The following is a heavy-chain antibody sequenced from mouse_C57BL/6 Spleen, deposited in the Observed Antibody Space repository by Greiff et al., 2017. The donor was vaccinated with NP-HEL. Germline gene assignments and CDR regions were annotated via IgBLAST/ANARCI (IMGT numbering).Heavy chain of an antibody. Sequence: EVKVEESGVGLVKPGGSLKLSCAASGFTFSSYAMSWVRQTPEKRLEWVATISDGGSYTYYPDNVKGRFTISRDNAKNNLYLQMSHLKSEDTAMYYCARWRLKLGWYFDVWGTGTTVTVSS. D-gene: IGHD4-1*01. CDR2: ISDGGSYT. J-gene: IGHJ1*03. CDR3: ARWRLKLGWYFDV. V-gene: IGHV5-4*03. CDR1: GFTFSSYA.